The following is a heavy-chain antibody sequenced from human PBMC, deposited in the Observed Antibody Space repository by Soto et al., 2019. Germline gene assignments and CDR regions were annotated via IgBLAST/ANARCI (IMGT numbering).Heavy chain of an antibody. J-gene: IGHJ3*02. Sequence: GGSLRLSCAASGFTFTNYAMSWVRQAPGKGLGWVSSISGSGVSTYYADSVKGRFTISRDNSKNTLYLQMSSLRAEGTAMYYCAKDRNSGWYQGNAFDIWGQGTMVTVSS. CDR2: ISGSGVST. CDR3: AKDRNSGWYQGNAFDI. D-gene: IGHD6-19*01. V-gene: IGHV3-23*01. CDR1: GFTFTNYA.